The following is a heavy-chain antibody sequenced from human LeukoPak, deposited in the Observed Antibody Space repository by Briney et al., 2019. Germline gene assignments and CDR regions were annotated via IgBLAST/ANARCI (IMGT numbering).Heavy chain of an antibody. CDR1: GDSVSSSNYY. Sequence: SETLSLSCTVSGDSVSSSNYYWVWIRQPPGKGLEWLGSFYPGGRPYYNPSLESRVTVAIDTSKNHFSLKLTSVTAADTAVYFCARRGLTAAAVWGQGTLVTVSS. V-gene: IGHV4-39*02. J-gene: IGHJ4*02. CDR3: ARRGLTAAAV. D-gene: IGHD6-13*01. CDR2: FYPGGRP.